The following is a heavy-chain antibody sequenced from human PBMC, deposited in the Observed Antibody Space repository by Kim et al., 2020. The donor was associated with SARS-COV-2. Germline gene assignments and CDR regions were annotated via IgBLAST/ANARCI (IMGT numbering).Heavy chain of an antibody. CDR3: ARDTRYGRGWFDP. J-gene: IGHJ5*02. V-gene: IGHV1-69*13. D-gene: IGHD1-1*01. CDR1: GGTFSSYA. CDR2: IIPIFGTA. Sequence: SVKVSCKASGGTFSSYAISWVRQAPGQGLEWMGGIIPIFGTANYAQKFQGRVTITADESTSTAYMELSSLRSEDTAVYYCARDTRYGRGWFDPWGQGTLVTVSS.